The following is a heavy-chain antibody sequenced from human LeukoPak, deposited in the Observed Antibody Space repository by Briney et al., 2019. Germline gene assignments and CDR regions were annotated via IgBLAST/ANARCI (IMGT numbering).Heavy chain of an antibody. Sequence: SETLSLTRTVSGGSISSGSYYWGWIRQPPGKGLEWIGTIYYSGSTYYNPSLKSRVTISVDTSKNQFSLKLSSVTAADTAVYYCARAPTFRYFGNWGQGTLVTVSS. D-gene: IGHD2/OR15-2a*01. CDR2: IYYSGST. V-gene: IGHV4-39*01. CDR1: GGSISSGSYY. J-gene: IGHJ4*02. CDR3: ARAPTFRYFGN.